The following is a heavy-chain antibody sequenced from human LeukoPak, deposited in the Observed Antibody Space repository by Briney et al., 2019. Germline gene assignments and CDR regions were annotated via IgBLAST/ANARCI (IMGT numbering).Heavy chain of an antibody. CDR3: ARVGKWLLPEYNWFDP. CDR1: GGSISSHY. D-gene: IGHD3-22*01. V-gene: IGHV4-59*11. CDR2: IYYSGST. J-gene: IGHJ5*02. Sequence: SETLSLTCTVSGGSISSHYWSWIRQPPGKGLEWIGYIYYSGSTYYNPSLKSRVTISVDTSKNQFSLKLSSVTAADTAVYYCARVGKWLLPEYNWFDPWGQGTLVTVSS.